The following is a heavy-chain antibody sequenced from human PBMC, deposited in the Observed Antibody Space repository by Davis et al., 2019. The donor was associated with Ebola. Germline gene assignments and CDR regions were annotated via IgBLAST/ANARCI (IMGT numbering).Heavy chain of an antibody. CDR3: ARGWLRTGLDI. CDR1: GDSVSSGG. CDR2: TYYNSKWYN. Sequence: HSQTLSLTCAIPGDSVSSGGWNWIRQSPSRGLEWLGRTYYNSKWYNHYASSVKSRTTINPATSKNQFSLQLNSVTPEDTAVDYCARGWLRTGLDIWGQGTMVIVSS. J-gene: IGHJ3*02. V-gene: IGHV6-1*01. D-gene: IGHD5-24*01.